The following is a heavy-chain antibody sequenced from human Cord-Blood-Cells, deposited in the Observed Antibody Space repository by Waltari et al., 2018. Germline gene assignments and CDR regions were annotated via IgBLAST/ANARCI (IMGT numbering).Heavy chain of an antibody. D-gene: IGHD3-9*01. CDR3: ARGGPLYYDILTGYFDY. CDR2: INPNSGGT. CDR1: GYTFTGYY. Sequence: QVQLVQSGAEVKQPGASVKVSCKASGYTFTGYYMHWVRPAPGQGLEWMGWINPNSGGTNYAQKFQGRVTMTRDTSISTAYMELSRLRSDDTAVYYCARGGPLYYDILTGYFDYWGQGTLVTVSS. V-gene: IGHV1-2*02. J-gene: IGHJ4*02.